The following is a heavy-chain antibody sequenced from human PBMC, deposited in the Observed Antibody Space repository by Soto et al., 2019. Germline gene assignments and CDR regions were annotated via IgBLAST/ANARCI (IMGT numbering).Heavy chain of an antibody. J-gene: IGHJ4*02. V-gene: IGHV3-53*04. D-gene: IGHD4-17*01. CDR2: IYSGGYT. CDR1: GFIVNSNY. Sequence: HPGGSLRLSCAASGFIVNSNYMSWVRQVPGKRLEWVSVIYSGGYTHYADSVKGRFTISRHNIKNTLYLQMNSLRAEDTAVYYCARVYGDYGGFFEYWGQGTQVTDSS. CDR3: ARVYGDYGGFFEY.